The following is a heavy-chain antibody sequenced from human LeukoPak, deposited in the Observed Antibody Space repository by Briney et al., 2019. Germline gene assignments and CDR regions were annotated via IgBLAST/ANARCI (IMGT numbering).Heavy chain of an antibody. CDR2: INHSGST. V-gene: IGHV4-4*02. Sequence: SGTLSLTCAVSGGSISSSNWWSWVRQPPGKGLEWIGEINHSGSTNYNPSLKSRVTISVDTSKNQFSLKLSSVTAADTAVYYCARGPRGRGYSSFLGGDFDYWGQGTLVTVSS. CDR3: ARGPRGRGYSSFLGGDFDY. J-gene: IGHJ4*02. CDR1: GGSISSSNW. D-gene: IGHD5-18*01.